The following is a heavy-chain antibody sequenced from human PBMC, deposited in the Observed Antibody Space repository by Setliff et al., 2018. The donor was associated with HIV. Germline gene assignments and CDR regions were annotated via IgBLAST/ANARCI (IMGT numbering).Heavy chain of an antibody. CDR1: GGSISSHY. D-gene: IGHD3-22*01. CDR2: IYHSGST. Sequence: LSLTCTVSGGSISSHYWSWIRQSPGKGLEWIGTIYHSGSTYYNPSLKSRVTTSVDTSKNQFSLNLSSVTAADTAVYYCARSAYDSSGLPYWGQGTLVTVSS. V-gene: IGHV4-59*11. J-gene: IGHJ4*02. CDR3: ARSAYDSSGLPY.